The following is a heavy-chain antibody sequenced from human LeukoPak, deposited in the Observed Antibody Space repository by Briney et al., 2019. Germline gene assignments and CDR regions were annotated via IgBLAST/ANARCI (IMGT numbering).Heavy chain of an antibody. CDR3: ARLSAIRTNQFDY. V-gene: IGHV4-39*07. J-gene: IGHJ4*02. CDR2: IYYSGST. CDR1: GGSISSSSYY. D-gene: IGHD1/OR15-1a*01. Sequence: SETLSLTCTVSGGSISSSSYYWGWIRQPPGKGLEWIGSIYYSGSTYYNPSLKSRVTISVDTSKNQFSLKVNSVTAADTAVYYCARLSAIRTNQFDYWGQGTLVTVSS.